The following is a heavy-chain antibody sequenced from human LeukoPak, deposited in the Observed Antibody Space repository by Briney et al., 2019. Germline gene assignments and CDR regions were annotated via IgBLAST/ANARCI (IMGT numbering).Heavy chain of an antibody. V-gene: IGHV3-20*04. CDR2: INWNGGST. CDR1: GFTFDDYG. CDR3: ARGAYYGSGSYYYYYYMDV. D-gene: IGHD3-10*01. J-gene: IGHJ6*03. Sequence: GGTLRLSCAASGFTFDDYGMSWVRQAPGKGLEWVSGINWNGGSTGYADSVKGRFTISRDNAKNSLYLQMNSLRAEDTALYYCARGAYYGSGSYYYYYYMDVWGKGTTVTVSS.